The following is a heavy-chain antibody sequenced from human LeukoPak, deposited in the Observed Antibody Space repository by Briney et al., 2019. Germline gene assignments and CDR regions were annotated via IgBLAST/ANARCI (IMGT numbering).Heavy chain of an antibody. CDR3: ARGLPYSSSWYEDY. V-gene: IGHV4-34*01. CDR2: INHSGST. CDR1: GGSFSGYY. D-gene: IGHD6-13*01. J-gene: IGHJ4*02. Sequence: SETLSLTRAVYGGSFSGYYWSWIRQPPGKGLEWIGEINHSGSTNYNPSLKSRVTISVDTSKNQFSLKLSSVTAADTAVYYCARGLPYSSSWYEDYWGQGTLVTVSS.